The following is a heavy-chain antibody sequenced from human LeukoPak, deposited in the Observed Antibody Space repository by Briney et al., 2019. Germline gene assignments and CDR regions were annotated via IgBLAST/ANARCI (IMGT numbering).Heavy chain of an antibody. CDR1: GFTFSSYS. CDR3: ARVSSGYYLIDY. D-gene: IGHD3-22*01. J-gene: IGHJ4*02. V-gene: IGHV3-21*01. Sequence: GRSLRLSCAASGFTFSSYSMNWVRQAPGKGLEWVSSISSSSSYIYYADSVKGRFTISRDNAKNSLYLQMNSLRAEDTAVYYCARVSSGYYLIDYWGQGTLVTVSS. CDR2: ISSSSSYI.